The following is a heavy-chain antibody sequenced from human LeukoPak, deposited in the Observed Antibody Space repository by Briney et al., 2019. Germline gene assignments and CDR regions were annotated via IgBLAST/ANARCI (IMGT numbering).Heavy chain of an antibody. CDR3: ASKREMFVRDGYNYYFDY. J-gene: IGHJ4*02. D-gene: IGHD5-24*01. CDR1: GVSISSSNW. V-gene: IGHV4-4*02. Sequence: PSGTLSLTCAVSGVSISSSNWWSWVRQPPGKGLAWIGEIYHSGSTNYNPSLKSRVTISVDKSKNQFSLKLSSVTAADTAVYYCASKREMFVRDGYNYYFDYWGQGTLVTVSS. CDR2: IYHSGST.